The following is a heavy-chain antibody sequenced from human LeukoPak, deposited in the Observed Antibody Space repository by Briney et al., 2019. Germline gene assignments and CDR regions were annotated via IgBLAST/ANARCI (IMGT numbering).Heavy chain of an antibody. V-gene: IGHV1-3*01. Sequence: ASVKVSCKASGYTFTSYAMHWVRQAPGQRLEWMGWINAGNGNTKYSQKFRGRVTITRDTSASTAYMELSSLRSEDTAVYYCARDVPTTVTTWYYYYGMDVWGQGTTVTVFS. CDR2: INAGNGNT. D-gene: IGHD4-17*01. CDR1: GYTFTSYA. CDR3: ARDVPTTVTTWYYYYGMDV. J-gene: IGHJ6*02.